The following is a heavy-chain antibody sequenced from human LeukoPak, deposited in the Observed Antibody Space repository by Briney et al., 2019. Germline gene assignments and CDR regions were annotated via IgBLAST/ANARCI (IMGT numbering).Heavy chain of an antibody. D-gene: IGHD1-14*01. CDR2: IYDSGTT. V-gene: IGHV4-31*03. CDR1: GGSISNGGYY. CDR3: ARGGDRRGFDY. Sequence: SQTLSLTCTVSGGSISNGGYYWSWIRQHPGKGLEWIGYIYDSGTTYYNPALQSRVTISVDTSGNHFSLKLRSLTAADTAVYYCARGGDRRGFDYWGQGTLVTVSS. J-gene: IGHJ4*02.